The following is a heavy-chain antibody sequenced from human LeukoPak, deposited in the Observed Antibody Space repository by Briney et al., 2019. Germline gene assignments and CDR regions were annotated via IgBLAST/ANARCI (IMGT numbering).Heavy chain of an antibody. CDR1: GFTFSSYA. Sequence: PGGSLRLSCAASGFTFSSYAMHWVRQAPGKGLEWVAVISYDGSNKYYADSVKGRFTISRDNSKNTLYLQMNSLRAEDTAVYYCARVLTGTTAALGYWGQGTLVTVSS. V-gene: IGHV3-30*04. J-gene: IGHJ4*02. CDR2: ISYDGSNK. CDR3: ARVLTGTTAALGY. D-gene: IGHD1-7*01.